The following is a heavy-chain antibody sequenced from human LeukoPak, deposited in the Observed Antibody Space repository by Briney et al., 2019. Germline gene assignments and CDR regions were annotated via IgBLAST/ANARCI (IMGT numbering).Heavy chain of an antibody. Sequence: SETLSLTCTVSGDSSSSYYWSWIRQPPGKTPEWIGYIHSSGRTNYNPPLKSRVTMSVDTSKNQFSLKLSSVTAADTAVYYCVRGGGYLPDYWGQGTLVTVSS. CDR2: IHSSGRT. V-gene: IGHV4-59*01. CDR3: VRGGGYLPDY. CDR1: GDSSSSYY. J-gene: IGHJ4*02. D-gene: IGHD5-12*01.